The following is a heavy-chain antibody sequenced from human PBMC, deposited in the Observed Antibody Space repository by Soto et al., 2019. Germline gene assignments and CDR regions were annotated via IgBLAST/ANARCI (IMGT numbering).Heavy chain of an antibody. V-gene: IGHV1-69*13. CDR2: IIPIFGTA. CDR1: GGTFSSYA. Sequence: AGKVCCQASGGTFSSYAISWVRQAPGQGLEWMGGIIPIFGTANYAQKFQGRVTITADESTSTAYMELSSLRSEDTAVYYCAQGIGGRRGYDPYNWCDPWGYGPLVTVSS. J-gene: IGHJ5*02. D-gene: IGHD6-13*01. CDR3: AQGIGGRRGYDPYNWCDP.